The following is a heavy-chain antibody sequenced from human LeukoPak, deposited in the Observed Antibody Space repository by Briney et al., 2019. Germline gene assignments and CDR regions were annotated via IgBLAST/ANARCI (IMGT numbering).Heavy chain of an antibody. V-gene: IGHV4-59*11. D-gene: IGHD3-3*01. CDR1: GGSISSHY. CDR3: ARERVIIDD. CDR2: IYYSGST. J-gene: IGHJ4*02. Sequence: PSETLSLTCTVSGGSISSHYWSWIRQPPGKGLEWIGYIYYSGSTYYNPSLKSRVTISVDTSKNQFSLKLSSVTAADTAVYYCARERVIIDDWGQGTLVTVSS.